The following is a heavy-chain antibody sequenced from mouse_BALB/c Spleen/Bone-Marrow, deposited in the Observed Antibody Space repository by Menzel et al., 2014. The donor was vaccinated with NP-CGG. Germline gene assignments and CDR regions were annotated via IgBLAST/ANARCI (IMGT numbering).Heavy chain of an antibody. CDR3: ARWGYFGSADYMGDL. CDR1: GFSLSSYY. V-gene: IGHV5-6-5*01. D-gene: IGHD1-1*01. Sequence: LEEAGGRLVTPGTPLTLTCTXSGFSLSSYYMSWVRQAPGKGLEWIGFVGYGANRYYASWAKGRFTISXTSTTVDLKITGPTAEDTATYFCARWGYFGSADYMGDLWGRGTLVTVSS. CDR2: VGYGANR. J-gene: IGHJ1*01.